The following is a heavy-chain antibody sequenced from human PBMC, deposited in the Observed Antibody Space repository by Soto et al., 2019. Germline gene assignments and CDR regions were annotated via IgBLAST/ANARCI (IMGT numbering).Heavy chain of an antibody. D-gene: IGHD6-19*01. CDR2: IWYDGSNK. V-gene: IGHV3-33*01. CDR1: GFTFSSYG. J-gene: IGHJ6*02. Sequence: QVQLVESGGGVVQPGRSLRLSCAASGFTFSSYGMHWVRQAPGKGLEWVAVIWYDGSNKYYADSVKGRFTISRDNSKNTLDLQMNSLRADDTGVYYCARRIAVAPPSYYGMDVWGQGTTVTVSS. CDR3: ARRIAVAPPSYYGMDV.